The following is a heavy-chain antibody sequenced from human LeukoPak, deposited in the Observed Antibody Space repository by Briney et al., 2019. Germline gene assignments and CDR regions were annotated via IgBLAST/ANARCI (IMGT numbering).Heavy chain of an antibody. D-gene: IGHD3-22*01. CDR3: TTGPMIVVVITTSGGYATFDY. J-gene: IGHJ4*02. V-gene: IGHV3-15*01. Sequence: PGGSLRLSCAASGFTFSNAWMSWVRQAPGKGLEWVGRIKSKTDGGTTAYAAPVKGRFTISRDDSKNTLYLQMNSLKTEDTAVYYCTTGPMIVVVITTSGGYATFDYWGQGTLVTVSS. CDR2: IKSKTDGGTT. CDR1: GFTFSNAW.